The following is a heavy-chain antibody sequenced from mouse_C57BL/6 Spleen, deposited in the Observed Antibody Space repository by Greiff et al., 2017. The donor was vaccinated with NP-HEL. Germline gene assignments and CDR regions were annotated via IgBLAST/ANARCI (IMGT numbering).Heavy chain of an antibody. CDR3: ARDGGYGSLDFYG. CDR2: IRSKSSNYTT. CDR1: GFTFNNYA. D-gene: IGHD1-1*01. J-gene: IGHJ1*03. V-gene: IGHV10-3*01. Sequence: EVKLVESGGGLVQPKGSLKLSCAASGFTFNNYAMHWVRQAPGKGLEWVARIRSKSSNYTTEYADSVKDRFTISRDDSQSILYLQMNNLKTEDKAMYYGARDGGYGSLDFYGWGTGTTVTVAS.